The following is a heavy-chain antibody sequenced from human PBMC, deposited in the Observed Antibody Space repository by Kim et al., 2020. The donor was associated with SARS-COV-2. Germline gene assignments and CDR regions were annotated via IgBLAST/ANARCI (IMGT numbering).Heavy chain of an antibody. V-gene: IGHV3-23*01. Sequence: GGSLRLSCAASGFTFSSYAMSWVRQAPGKGLEWVSAISGSGGSTYYADSVKGRFTISRDNSKNTLYLQMNSLRAEDTAVYYCAKDWVGGDPTLYYFDYWGQGTLVTVSS. CDR1: GFTFSSYA. D-gene: IGHD2-21*02. CDR2: ISGSGGST. CDR3: AKDWVGGDPTLYYFDY. J-gene: IGHJ4*02.